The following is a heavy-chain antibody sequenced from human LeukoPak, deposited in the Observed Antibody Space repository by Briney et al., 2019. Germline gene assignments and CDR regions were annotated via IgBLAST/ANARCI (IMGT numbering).Heavy chain of an antibody. CDR2: INHSGST. V-gene: IGHV4-34*01. CDR3: AGDYYGSGSYYN. Sequence: PSETLSLTCAVYGGSFSVYYWSWIRQPPGKGLEWIGEINHSGSTNYNPSLKSRVTISVDTSKNQFSLKLSSVTAADTAVYYCAGDYYGSGSYYNWGQGTLVTVSS. D-gene: IGHD3-10*01. CDR1: GGSFSVYY. J-gene: IGHJ4*02.